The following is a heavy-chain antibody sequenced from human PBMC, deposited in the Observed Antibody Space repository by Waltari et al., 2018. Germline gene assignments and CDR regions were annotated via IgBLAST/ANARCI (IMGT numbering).Heavy chain of an antibody. D-gene: IGHD1-20*01. V-gene: IGHV3-7*01. J-gene: IGHJ6*02. CDR2: IKGDGIQK. Sequence: GLEWVANIKGDGIQKYYMDSVRGRFTISRDNAMNSLYLQMNNLGVEDSAVYYCAKWVTDSFHALDVWGQGTTVTVSS. CDR3: AKWVTDSFHALDV.